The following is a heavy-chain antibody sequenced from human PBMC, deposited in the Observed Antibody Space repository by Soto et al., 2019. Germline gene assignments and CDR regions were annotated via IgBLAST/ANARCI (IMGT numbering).Heavy chain of an antibody. CDR3: ARFHCSSTSCYGYYYGMDV. J-gene: IGHJ6*02. CDR2: IDPSDSYT. CDR1: GYSFTSYW. Sequence: GEALKVSCTGSGYSFTSYWISWVRQMPGKGLEWMGRIDPSDSYTNYSPSFQGHVTISADKPISTAYLQWSSLKASDTAMYYCARFHCSSTSCYGYYYGMDVWGQGTTLTVS. D-gene: IGHD2-2*01. V-gene: IGHV5-10-1*01.